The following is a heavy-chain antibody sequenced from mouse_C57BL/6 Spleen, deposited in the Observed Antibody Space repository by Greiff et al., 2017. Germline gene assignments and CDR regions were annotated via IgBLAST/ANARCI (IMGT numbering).Heavy chain of an antibody. J-gene: IGHJ3*01. Sequence: QVLLQQPGTELVKPGASVKLSCKASGYTFTSYWMHWVKQRPGQGLEWIGNINPSNGGTNYNEKFTSKATLTVDKSSSTAYMQLSSLTSEDSAVYYCARGGLLLRYQSWFAYWGQGTLVTVSA. D-gene: IGHD1-1*01. V-gene: IGHV1-53*01. CDR2: INPSNGGT. CDR1: GYTFTSYW. CDR3: ARGGLLLRYQSWFAY.